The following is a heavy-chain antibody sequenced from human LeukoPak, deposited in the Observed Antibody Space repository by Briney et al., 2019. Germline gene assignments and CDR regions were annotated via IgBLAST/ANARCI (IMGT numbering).Heavy chain of an antibody. V-gene: IGHV4-31*03. CDR3: ARSKERFGELYDY. J-gene: IGHJ4*02. CDR2: IYYSGST. CDR1: GGSISSGGYY. Sequence: TLSLTCTVSGGSISSGGYYWSWIRQHPGKGLEWIGYIYYSGSTYYNPSLKSRVTISVDTSKNQFSLKLRSVTAADTAVYYCARSKERFGELYDYWGQGTQVTVSS. D-gene: IGHD3-10*01.